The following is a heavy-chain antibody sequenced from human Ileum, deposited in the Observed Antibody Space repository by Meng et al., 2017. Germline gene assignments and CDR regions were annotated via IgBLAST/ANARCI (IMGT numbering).Heavy chain of an antibody. J-gene: IGHJ4*02. CDR3: AAFCSGGSCPDY. CDR2: IHYSGST. Sequence: QVQLQESGPGLAKPSETLSLTCTISGAPISSYYWTWILQPPGKGLDWIGYIHYSGSTNYNTSLKSRITMSVDTSKNQVSLKLSSVTAADTAIYYCAAFCSGGSCPDYWGQVTLVTVSS. CDR1: GAPISSYY. D-gene: IGHD2-15*01. V-gene: IGHV4-59*01.